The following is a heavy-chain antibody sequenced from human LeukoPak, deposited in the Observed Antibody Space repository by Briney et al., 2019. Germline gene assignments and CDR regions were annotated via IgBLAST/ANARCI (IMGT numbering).Heavy chain of an antibody. J-gene: IGHJ6*03. V-gene: IGHV1-8*01. CDR3: ARGDALRWGMDV. Sequence: GASVKVSCKASGYTFTSYDINWVRQATGQGLEWMGWMNPNSGNTGYAQKFQGRVTMTRNTSISTAYMELSSLRSEDTAVYYCARGDALRWGMDVWGKGTPVTVSS. CDR2: MNPNSGNT. D-gene: IGHD4-23*01. CDR1: GYTFTSYD.